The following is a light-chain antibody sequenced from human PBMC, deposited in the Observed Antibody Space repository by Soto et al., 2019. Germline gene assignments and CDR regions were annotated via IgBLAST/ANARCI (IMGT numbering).Light chain of an antibody. CDR3: QQYDTSPIT. CDR1: QSILYPSNNKNY. J-gene: IGKJ5*01. V-gene: IGKV4-1*01. CDR2: WAS. Sequence: DIVMTQSPDSLAVSLGERATINCKSSQSILYPSNNKNYLAWYQQKAGQPPKLLISWASTRESGVPDRFSGSGSGTYFTLTINSLQAEDVGIYYCQQYDTSPITFGQGTRLEIK.